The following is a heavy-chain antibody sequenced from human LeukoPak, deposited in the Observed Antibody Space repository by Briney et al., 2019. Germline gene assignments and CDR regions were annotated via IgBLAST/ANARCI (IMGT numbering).Heavy chain of an antibody. CDR1: GYSFTTYW. CDR3: ARCGWTNYYYGMDV. D-gene: IGHD6-19*01. Sequence: GESLKISCKGSGYSFTTYWIGWVRQMPDKGLEWMGLIYPGDSETRYSPSFQGQVTISADKFTSTAYLQWSSLKASDTAMYYCARCGWTNYYYGMDVWGQGTTVTVSS. CDR2: IYPGDSET. J-gene: IGHJ6*02. V-gene: IGHV5-51*01.